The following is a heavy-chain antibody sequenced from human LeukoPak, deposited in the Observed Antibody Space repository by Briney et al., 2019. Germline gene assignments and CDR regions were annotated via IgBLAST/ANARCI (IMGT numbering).Heavy chain of an antibody. Sequence: ASVKVSCKVSGYTLTELSVHWVRQAPGKGLEWMGGFDPEDGETIYAQNFQGRVTMTEDTSTDTAYMQLSGLRSEDTAVYYCATSYPRFDSYYSAYYLGVWGKGTTVTVSS. CDR3: ATSYPRFDSYYSAYYLGV. V-gene: IGHV1-24*01. J-gene: IGHJ6*03. D-gene: IGHD3-9*01. CDR2: FDPEDGET. CDR1: GYTLTELS.